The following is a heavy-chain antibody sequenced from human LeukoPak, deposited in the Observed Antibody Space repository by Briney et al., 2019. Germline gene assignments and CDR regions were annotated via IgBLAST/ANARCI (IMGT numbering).Heavy chain of an antibody. J-gene: IGHJ3*02. Sequence: GGSLRLSCAASGFTFSDYYMSWIRQAPGKGLEWVSYISSSGSTIYYADSVKGRFTISRDNAKNSLYLQMNSLRAEDTAVYYCASSTIFGVVIRGGAFDIWGQGTMVTVSS. CDR1: GFTFSDYY. CDR3: ASSTIFGVVIRGGAFDI. V-gene: IGHV3-11*04. D-gene: IGHD3-3*01. CDR2: ISSSGSTI.